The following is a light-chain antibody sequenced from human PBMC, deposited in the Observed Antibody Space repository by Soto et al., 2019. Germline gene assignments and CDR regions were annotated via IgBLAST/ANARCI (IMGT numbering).Light chain of an antibody. CDR1: QSVSSSY. CDR3: QQYGSSEII. Sequence: EIVLTQSPATLSLSPGERATLSCRASQSVSSSYLAWYQQKPGQAPRLLIYGASSRATGIPDRFSGSVSGTDFTLTITRLEPEDFAVFYCQQYGSSEIIFGQGTRLEIK. V-gene: IGKV3-20*01. CDR2: GAS. J-gene: IGKJ5*01.